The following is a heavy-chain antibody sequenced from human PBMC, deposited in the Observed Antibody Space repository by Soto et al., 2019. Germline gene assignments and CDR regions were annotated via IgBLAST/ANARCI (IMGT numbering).Heavy chain of an antibody. Sequence: EVQLLESGGGLVQPGGSLRLSCVASGFTFSSYAMSWVRQAPGKGLEWVSAISGSGGSTYYADSVKGRFTISRDNSKNTLYLQMNSLRAEDTAVYYCAKLYYDYIWGSYRYSYFDYWGQGTLVTVSS. J-gene: IGHJ4*02. CDR1: GFTFSSYA. V-gene: IGHV3-23*01. D-gene: IGHD3-16*02. CDR3: AKLYYDYIWGSYRYSYFDY. CDR2: ISGSGGST.